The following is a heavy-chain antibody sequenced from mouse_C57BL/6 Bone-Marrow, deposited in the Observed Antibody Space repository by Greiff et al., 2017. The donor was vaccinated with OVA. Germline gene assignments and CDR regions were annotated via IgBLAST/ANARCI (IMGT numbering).Heavy chain of an antibody. CDR1: GYTFTSYW. CDR3: AKDITTAVEGFAY. Sequence: QVQLQQPGTELVKPGASVKLSCKASGYTFTSYWMHWVKQRPGQGLEWIGNINPSNGGTNYNEKFKSKATLTVDKSSSTAYMQLSSLTSEDSAVXECAKDITTAVEGFAYWGQGTLVTVSA. J-gene: IGHJ3*01. V-gene: IGHV1-53*01. CDR2: INPSNGGT. D-gene: IGHD1-1*01.